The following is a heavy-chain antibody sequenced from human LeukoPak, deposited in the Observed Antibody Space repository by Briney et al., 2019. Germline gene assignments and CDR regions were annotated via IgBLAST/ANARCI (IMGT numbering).Heavy chain of an antibody. D-gene: IGHD3-22*01. CDR2: IYYSGST. J-gene: IGHJ4*02. V-gene: IGHV4-59*08. CDR1: GGSISSYY. CDR3: ARLGDSSGYHFDY. Sequence: SETLSLTCTVSGGSISSYYWSWIRQPPGKGLEWIGYIYYSGSTNYNPSLKSRLTISVDTSKNQFSLKLSSVTAADTAVYYCARLGDSSGYHFDYWGQGALVTVSS.